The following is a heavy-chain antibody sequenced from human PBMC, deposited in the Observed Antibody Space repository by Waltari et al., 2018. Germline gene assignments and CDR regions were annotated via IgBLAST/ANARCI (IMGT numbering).Heavy chain of an antibody. D-gene: IGHD3-3*01. V-gene: IGHV3-9*01. CDR2: IRWDGVVR. J-gene: IGHJ4*02. Sequence: EVELVESGGDLIESGRSLRLSCVVSGFTFEDYGMHWVRQVPGKGLEWVSGIRWDGVVRGYADSVKGRFTISRDNAKNTLYLQLHSVGVEDAALYYCAKERLYYTDFPSPFDSWGQGTLVTVSS. CDR3: AKERLYYTDFPSPFDS. CDR1: GFTFEDYG.